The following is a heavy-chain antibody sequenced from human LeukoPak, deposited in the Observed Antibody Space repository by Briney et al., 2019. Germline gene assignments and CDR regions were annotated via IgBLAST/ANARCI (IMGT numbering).Heavy chain of an antibody. D-gene: IGHD3-10*01. Sequence: PSETLSLTCTVSGGSISTSNYYWGWIRQPPGKGLEWIGSIYYSGSTYHTPSLKSRVTISVDTSKNQSSLKLSSVTAADTAVYYCARGGPLWFGEAAFDYWGQGTLVTVSS. CDR2: IYYSGST. V-gene: IGHV4-39*07. CDR3: ARGGPLWFGEAAFDY. CDR1: GGSISTSNYY. J-gene: IGHJ4*02.